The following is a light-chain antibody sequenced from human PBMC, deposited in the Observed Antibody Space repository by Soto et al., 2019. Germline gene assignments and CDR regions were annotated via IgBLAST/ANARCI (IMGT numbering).Light chain of an antibody. CDR1: QNVSSSY. CDR3: QQYGSSPPIT. V-gene: IGKV3-20*01. J-gene: IGKJ5*01. Sequence: EIVLTQSPGTLSLSPGERATLSCRASQNVSSSYLAWYQQKPGQAPRLLIYGASSRTTGIPDRFSGSGSGTDFTLTISRLEPEDFAVYYCQQYGSSPPITFDQGTRLEIK. CDR2: GAS.